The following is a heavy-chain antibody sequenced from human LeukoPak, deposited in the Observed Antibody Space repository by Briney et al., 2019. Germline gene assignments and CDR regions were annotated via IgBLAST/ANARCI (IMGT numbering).Heavy chain of an antibody. CDR2: IKPSGGST. CDR1: RYTFTGYY. J-gene: IGHJ4*02. V-gene: IGHV1-46*01. CDR3: ARDQGNLTMVRGVTTPPDY. D-gene: IGHD3-10*01. Sequence: ASVKVSCKASRYTFTGYYMHWVRQAPGQGLEWMGIIKPSGGSTSYAQKFQDRVTMTRDTSTSTVYMELSSLRSEDTAVYYCARDQGNLTMVRGVTTPPDYWGQGTLVTVSS.